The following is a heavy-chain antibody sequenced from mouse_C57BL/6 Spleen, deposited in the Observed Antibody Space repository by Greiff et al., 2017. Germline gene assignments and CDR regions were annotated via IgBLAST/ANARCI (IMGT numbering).Heavy chain of an antibody. V-gene: IGHV1-81*01. D-gene: IGHD2-13*01. CDR2: IYPRSGNT. CDR1: GYTFTSYG. CDR3: ARRDDDWTCYCFDY. Sequence: VQLQQSGAELARPGASVKLSCKASGYTFTSYGISWVKQRTGQGLEWIGEIYPRSGNTYYNEKFKGKATLTADKSSSTAYMELRSLTSEDSAVYFCARRDDDWTCYCFDYWGQGTTLTVSS. J-gene: IGHJ2*01.